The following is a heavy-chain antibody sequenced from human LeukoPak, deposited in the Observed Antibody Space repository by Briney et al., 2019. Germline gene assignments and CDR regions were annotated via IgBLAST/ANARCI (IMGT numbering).Heavy chain of an antibody. CDR2: IIAIFGTA. CDR3: ARDPPSDLRPRDYYYYGMDV. Sequence: SVKVSCKASGYTFTGYYMHWVRQAPGQGLEWMGGIIAIFGTANYAQKFQGRVTITADESTSTAYMELRSLRSEDTAVYYCARDPPSDLRPRDYYYYGMDVWGQGTTVTVSS. V-gene: IGHV1-69*13. D-gene: IGHD3-16*01. CDR1: GYTFTGYY. J-gene: IGHJ6*02.